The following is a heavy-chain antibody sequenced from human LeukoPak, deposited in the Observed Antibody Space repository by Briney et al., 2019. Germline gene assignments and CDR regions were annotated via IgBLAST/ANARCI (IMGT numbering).Heavy chain of an antibody. Sequence: GGPLTLPCAASGFTFSAYCMHWVCKGPGKGLVRVSHINTDESMTAYADPVKGRFTISRDNATNTQYSQKNSPRPEDPAVDYCTRDGGRPPLAVRNYFDYWGQGTLVTVSS. CDR1: GFTFSAYC. J-gene: IGHJ4*02. V-gene: IGHV3-74*01. D-gene: IGHD6-6*01. CDR2: INTDESMT. CDR3: TRDGGRPPLAVRNYFDY.